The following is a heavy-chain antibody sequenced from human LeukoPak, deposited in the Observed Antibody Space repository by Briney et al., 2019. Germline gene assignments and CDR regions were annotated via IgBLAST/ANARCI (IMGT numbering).Heavy chain of an antibody. Sequence: GASVKVSCKASGYTFTSYDINWVRQATGQGLEWMGWMNPNSGNTGYAQKFQGRVTMTRNTSISTAYMELSSLRSEGTAVYYCARGLGATTGYYYGMDVWGQGTTVTVSS. CDR3: ARGLGATTGYYYGMDV. CDR1: GYTFTSYD. CDR2: MNPNSGNT. J-gene: IGHJ6*02. D-gene: IGHD1-26*01. V-gene: IGHV1-8*01.